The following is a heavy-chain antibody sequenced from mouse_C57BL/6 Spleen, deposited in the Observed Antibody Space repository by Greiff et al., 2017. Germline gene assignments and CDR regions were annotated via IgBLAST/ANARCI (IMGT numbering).Heavy chain of an antibody. CDR2: INPNNGGT. J-gene: IGHJ2*01. V-gene: IGHV1-26*01. D-gene: IGHD1-1*02. CDR1: GYTFTDYY. Sequence: EVQLQQSGPELVKPGASVKISCKASGYTFTDYYMNWVKQSHGKSLEWIGDINPNNGGTSYNQKFKGKATVTVDKSSSTAYMELRSLTSEDSAVYYCARGGWCLDYWGQGTTLTVSS. CDR3: ARGGWCLDY.